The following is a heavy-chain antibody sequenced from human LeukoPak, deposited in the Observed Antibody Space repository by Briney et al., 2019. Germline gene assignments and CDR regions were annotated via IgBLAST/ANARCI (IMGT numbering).Heavy chain of an antibody. V-gene: IGHV3-21*01. J-gene: IGHJ6*02. D-gene: IGHD3-10*01. CDR2: ISSSSSYI. CDR3: ASFYGSGSYRRLDV. Sequence: VGSLRLSCAASGFTFSSYSMNWVRQAPGKGLEWVSSISSSSSYIYYADSVKGRFTISKDNAKNSLYLQMNSLRAEDTAVYYCASFYGSGSYRRLDVWGQGTTVTVSS. CDR1: GFTFSSYS.